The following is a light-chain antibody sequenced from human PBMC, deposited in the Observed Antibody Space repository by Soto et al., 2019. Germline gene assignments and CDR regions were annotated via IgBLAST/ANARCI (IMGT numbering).Light chain of an antibody. V-gene: IGKV1-39*01. CDR1: QSINTF. CDR3: QQSSSPPPVT. J-gene: IGKJ5*01. CDR2: AAS. Sequence: DIVMTQSPSSLSLSVGDRVTITCRASQSINTFLDWYQQRPGKAPKLLIYAASRLQGGIPSRFSGSGSGTDFTLTTSSLQPEDFAAYYCQQSSSPPPVTFGQGTRLEIK.